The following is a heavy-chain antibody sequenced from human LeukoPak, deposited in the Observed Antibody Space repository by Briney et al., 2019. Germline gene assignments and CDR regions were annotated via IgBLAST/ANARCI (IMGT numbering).Heavy chain of an antibody. Sequence: VASVKVSCKASGGTFSSYAISWVRQAPGQGLEWMGEIIPIFGTANYAQKLQGRVTITTDESTSTAYMELSSLRSEDTAVYYCARVIEYSSSLGNYWGQGTLVTVSS. CDR1: GGTFSSYA. D-gene: IGHD6-6*01. CDR2: IIPIFGTA. V-gene: IGHV1-69*05. J-gene: IGHJ4*02. CDR3: ARVIEYSSSLGNY.